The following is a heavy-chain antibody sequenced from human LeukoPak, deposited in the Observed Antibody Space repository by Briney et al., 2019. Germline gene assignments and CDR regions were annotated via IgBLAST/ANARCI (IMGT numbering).Heavy chain of an antibody. V-gene: IGHV3-23*01. CDR2: ISGSGGST. CDR3: LRGDRRDY. CDR1: GFTFSSYG. Sequence: GGSLRLSCAASGFTFSSYGMSWVRQAPGKGLEWVSAISGSGGSTYYADSVKGRFIISRDNAKDSLYLQMNSLKVEDTAVYYCLRGDRRDYWGQGTLVTVSS. J-gene: IGHJ4*02.